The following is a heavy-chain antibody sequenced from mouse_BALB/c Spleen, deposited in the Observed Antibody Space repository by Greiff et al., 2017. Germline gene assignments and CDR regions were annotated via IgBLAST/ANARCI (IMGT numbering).Heavy chain of an antibody. D-gene: IGHD2-2*01. J-gene: IGHJ4*01. CDR2: ISYSGST. Sequence: VKLVESGPGLVKPSQSLSLTCTVTGYSITSDYAWNWIRQFPGNKLEWMGYISYSGSTSYNPSLKSRISITRDTSKNQFFLQLNSVTTEDTATYYCAALWLRRGYAMDYWGQGTSVTVSS. CDR3: AALWLRRGYAMDY. V-gene: IGHV3-2*02. CDR1: GYSITSDYA.